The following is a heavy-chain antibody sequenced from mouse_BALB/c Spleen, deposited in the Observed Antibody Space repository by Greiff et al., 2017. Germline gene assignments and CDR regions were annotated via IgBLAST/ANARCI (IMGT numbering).Heavy chain of an antibody. CDR1: GYSFTSYW. CDR2: IDPYDSST. Sequence: QVQLQQPGPELVKPSASVKLSCKDSGYSFTSYWMHWVKQRPGQGLEWIGEIDPYDSSTNYTAKFKGEATLTVDKSSSTAYMQLSSLTSEDSTVYYGARKDGDGYRYAMDYWGQGTSVTVSS. CDR3: ARKDGDGYRYAMDY. J-gene: IGHJ4*01. D-gene: IGHD2-3*01. V-gene: IGHV1-69*02.